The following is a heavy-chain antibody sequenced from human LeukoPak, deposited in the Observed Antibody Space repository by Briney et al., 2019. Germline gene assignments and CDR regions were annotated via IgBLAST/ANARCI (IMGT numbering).Heavy chain of an antibody. CDR1: GFTFSSYA. J-gene: IGHJ4*02. D-gene: IGHD5-24*01. CDR2: ISGSGDTT. Sequence: GGSLRLSCAASGFTFSSYAMHWVRQAPGKGLEWVSSISGSGDTTYHANSVKGRFTISRDNSKNTLYLQMNSLRAEDTAVYYCAKPEMAVLAINYFFDYWGQGTLVTVSS. V-gene: IGHV3-23*01. CDR3: AKPEMAVLAINYFFDY.